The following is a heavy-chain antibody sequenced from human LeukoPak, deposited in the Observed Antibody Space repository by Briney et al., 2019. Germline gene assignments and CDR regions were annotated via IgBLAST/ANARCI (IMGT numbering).Heavy chain of an antibody. V-gene: IGHV3-48*03. J-gene: IGHJ4*02. Sequence: GGSLRLSCAASGFTFSSYAMSWVRQAPGKGLEWVSHISSGGTTIYYADSVKGRFTISRDNAKNSLYLQMNGLRAEDTAVYYCAKSFMDWGQGTLVTVSS. D-gene: IGHD3-10*01. CDR3: AKSFMD. CDR2: ISSGGTTI. CDR1: GFTFSSYA.